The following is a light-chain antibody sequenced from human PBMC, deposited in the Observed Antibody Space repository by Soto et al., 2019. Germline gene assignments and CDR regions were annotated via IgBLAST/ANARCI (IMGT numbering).Light chain of an antibody. J-gene: IGLJ2*01. CDR2: DVS. CDR3: NSYTSSSTLV. CDR1: NSDVGGYNF. Sequence: QSALTQPASVSGSPGQSITISCTGTNSDVGGYNFVSWYQQHPGKAPKLMIYDVSNRPSGVSNRFAGSKSGNTASLTISGLQAEDEADYYCNSYTSSSTLVFGGGTKLT. V-gene: IGLV2-14*01.